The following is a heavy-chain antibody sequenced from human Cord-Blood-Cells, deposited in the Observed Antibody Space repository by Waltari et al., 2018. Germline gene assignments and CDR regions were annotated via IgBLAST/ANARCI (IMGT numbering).Heavy chain of an antibody. J-gene: IGHJ4*02. CDR2: INPTSGGT. CDR1: GYTFTGYD. V-gene: IGHV1-2*02. D-gene: IGHD1-20*01. CDR3: ARVVITGLLDY. Sequence: QVQLVQSWAEVKKPGASVKVSCKASGYTFTGYDMHWVRQAPGQGLEWMGGINPTSGGTNTARKFQGRITMTRDTSISTAYMELSRLRSDDTAVYYCARVVITGLLDYWGQGTLVTVSS.